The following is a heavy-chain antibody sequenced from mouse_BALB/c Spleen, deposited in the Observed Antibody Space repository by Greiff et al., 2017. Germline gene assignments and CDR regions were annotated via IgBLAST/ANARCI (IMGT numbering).Heavy chain of an antibody. V-gene: IGHV1S41*01. CDR3: ARSGDYEGFAY. CDR2: IAPGSGST. CDR1: GYTFTSYW. D-gene: IGHD2-4*01. Sequence: DLLKPGASVKLSCKASGYTFTSYWINWIKQRPGQGLEWIGRIAPGSGSTYYNEMFKGKATLTVDTSSSTAYIQLSSLSSEDSAVYFCARSGDYEGFAYWGQGTLVTVSA. J-gene: IGHJ3*01.